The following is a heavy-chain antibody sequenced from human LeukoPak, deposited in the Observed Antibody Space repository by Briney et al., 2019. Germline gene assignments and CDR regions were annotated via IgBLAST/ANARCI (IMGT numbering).Heavy chain of an antibody. Sequence: PGGSLRLSCAASGFTVSSNYMSWVRQAPGKGLEWVSVIYSGGGTYYADSVKGRFTISRDNSKNTLYLQMNSLRAEDTAVYYCAGGSGSYRTPYYYMDVWGTGTTVTVSS. CDR2: IYSGGGT. V-gene: IGHV3-53*01. CDR1: GFTVSSNY. J-gene: IGHJ6*03. CDR3: AGGSGSYRTPYYYMDV. D-gene: IGHD3-10*01.